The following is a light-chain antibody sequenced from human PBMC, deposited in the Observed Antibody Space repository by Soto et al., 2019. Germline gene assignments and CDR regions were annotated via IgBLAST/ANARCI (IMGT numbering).Light chain of an antibody. Sequence: AIQLTQSPSSLSASVGDRVTITCRASQAIRRDLAWYQQQPGKAPRLLIFDASTVGGGVPSRFSGSGSGTDFTLTISILQPEDFATYYCQQFHAFPRTFGQGTKVEI. CDR2: DAS. CDR3: QQFHAFPRT. J-gene: IGKJ1*01. CDR1: QAIRRD. V-gene: IGKV1-13*02.